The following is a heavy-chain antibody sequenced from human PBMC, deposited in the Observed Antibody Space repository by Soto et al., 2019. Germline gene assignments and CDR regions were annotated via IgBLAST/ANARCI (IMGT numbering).Heavy chain of an antibody. CDR3: ARGKLWFGELLSTYYYYYGMDV. V-gene: IGHV1-69*10. CDR1: GGTFSSFD. J-gene: IGHJ6*02. Sequence: GASVKVSCKASGGTFSSFDMSWVRQAPGQGLEWMGGIIPILGVVNYAQKFQGRVTITADESTSTAYMELSSLRSEDTAVYYCARGKLWFGELLSTYYYYYGMDVWGQGTTVTVSS. D-gene: IGHD3-10*01. CDR2: IIPILGVV.